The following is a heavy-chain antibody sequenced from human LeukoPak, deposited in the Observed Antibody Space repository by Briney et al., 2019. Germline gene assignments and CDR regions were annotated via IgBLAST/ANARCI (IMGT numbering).Heavy chain of an antibody. V-gene: IGHV3-64*01. J-gene: IGHJ4*02. CDR3: ARAQTGATSYFFDD. D-gene: IGHD1-7*01. Sequence: GGSLRLSCAASGFTFSSYAMYWVRQAPGKGLEYVSGINTNGGATFYAKSVKGRFTISRDDSKNTLYLHMGSLRGEDTAVYYCARAQTGATSYFFDDWGQGTLVTVSS. CDR1: GFTFSSYA. CDR2: INTNGGAT.